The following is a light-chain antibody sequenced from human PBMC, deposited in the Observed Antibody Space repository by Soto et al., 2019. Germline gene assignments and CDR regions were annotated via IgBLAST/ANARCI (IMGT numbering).Light chain of an antibody. Sequence: QLVLTQPASVSGSPGQSITISCTGTSSDVGAYKYVSWYQQHPGKAPKLMIYEVNNRPSGVSNRFSGSKSGNTASLTISGLQAEDEADYYCSSYTSSSTLVFGGGTKLTVL. V-gene: IGLV2-14*03. CDR3: SSYTSSSTLV. J-gene: IGLJ2*01. CDR1: SSDVGAYKY. CDR2: EVN.